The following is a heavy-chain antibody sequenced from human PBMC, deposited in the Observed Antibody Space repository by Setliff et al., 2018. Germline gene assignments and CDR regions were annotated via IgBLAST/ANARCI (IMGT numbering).Heavy chain of an antibody. CDR2: IYYSGNT. V-gene: IGHV4-39*07. Sequence: SETLSLTCTVSGGSISSSSYYWGWIRQPPGKGLEWIGSIYYSGNTYYSPSLKSRVTMFVDTSKNQFSLMLYSVTAADTAIYYCARYDSSGYSENYYFDYWGQGTLVTVSS. J-gene: IGHJ4*02. CDR3: ARYDSSGYSENYYFDY. D-gene: IGHD3-22*01. CDR1: GGSISSSSYY.